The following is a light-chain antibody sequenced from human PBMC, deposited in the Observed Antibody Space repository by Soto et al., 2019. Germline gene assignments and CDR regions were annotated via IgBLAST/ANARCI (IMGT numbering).Light chain of an antibody. CDR1: QIVISNY. CDR3: QQYDSSAHT. J-gene: IGKJ2*01. CDR2: GAS. V-gene: IGKV3-20*01. Sequence: EIVLTQSPGTLSLSPGEGATLSCRASQIVISNYLAWYQKKPGQAPRLLIYGASSRATGIPDRFSGSGSGTDFTLTISRLEPEDLAVYYCQQYDSSAHTFGQGTKLELK.